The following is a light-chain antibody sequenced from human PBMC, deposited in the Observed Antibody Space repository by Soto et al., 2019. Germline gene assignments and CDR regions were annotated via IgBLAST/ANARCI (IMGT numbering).Light chain of an antibody. CDR2: DVS. Sequence: QSAVTQPASVSGAPGQWITISCTGTSSDIGNYNYVSWYQQHPGKAPKLMIYDVSNRPSGVSNRFSGSKSGNTASLTISGLQAEDEADYYCSSYSSSTTYVFGTGTKVTVL. V-gene: IGLV2-14*01. CDR1: SSDIGNYNY. J-gene: IGLJ1*01. CDR3: SSYSSSTTYV.